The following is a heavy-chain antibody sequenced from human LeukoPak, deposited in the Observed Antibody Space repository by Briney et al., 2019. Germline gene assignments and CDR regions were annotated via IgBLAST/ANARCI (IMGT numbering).Heavy chain of an antibody. CDR1: GFTFSKYG. Sequence: GGSLRLSCAASGFTFSKYGIHWVRQAPGKGLEWLAFIRYDGTTKFYADSVKGRFTTSRDNAQNSLNSLRAEDTAMYYCAKEEWYSFDNWGQGYLVTVSS. CDR2: IRYDGTTK. V-gene: IGHV3-30*02. D-gene: IGHD1-1*01. CDR3: AKEEWYSFDN. J-gene: IGHJ4*02.